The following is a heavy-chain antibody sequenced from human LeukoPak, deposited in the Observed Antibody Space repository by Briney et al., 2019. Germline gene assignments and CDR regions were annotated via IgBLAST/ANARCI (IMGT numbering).Heavy chain of an antibody. J-gene: IGHJ4*02. CDR1: GGSIISYY. CDR2: IYYSGST. D-gene: IGHD3-22*01. V-gene: IGHV4-59*08. Sequence: PSETLSLTCTVSGGSIISYYWSWIRQPPGKGLEWIGYIYYSGSTNYNPSLKSRVTISVDTSKNQFSLKLSSVTAADTAVYYCARRYRSSGCAFDYWGQGTLVTVSS. CDR3: ARRYRSSGCAFDY.